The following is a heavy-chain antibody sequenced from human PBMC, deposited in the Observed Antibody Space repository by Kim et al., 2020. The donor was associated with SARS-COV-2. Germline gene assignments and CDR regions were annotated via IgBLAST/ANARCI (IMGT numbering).Heavy chain of an antibody. Sequence: SETLSLTCAVYGGSFSGYYWSWIRQPPGKGLEWIGEINHSGSTNYNPSLKSRVTISVDTSKNQFSLKLSSVTAADTAVYYCARGLYNWNTGGAFAIWGQGTMVTVSS. CDR1: GGSFSGYY. J-gene: IGHJ3*02. CDR3: ARGLYNWNTGGAFAI. V-gene: IGHV4-34*01. D-gene: IGHD1-20*01. CDR2: INHSGST.